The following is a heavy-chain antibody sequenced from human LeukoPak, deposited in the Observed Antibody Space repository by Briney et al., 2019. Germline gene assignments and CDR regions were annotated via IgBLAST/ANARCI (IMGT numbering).Heavy chain of an antibody. J-gene: IGHJ4*02. CDR2: INPSGGST. D-gene: IGHD3-10*01. CDR3: ARDEFIRRYFDY. V-gene: IGHV1-46*01. Sequence: VASVKVSCKASGYTFTSYYIHWVRQAPGQGLEWMGIINPSGGSTSYAQKFQGRVTMTRDTSTSTVYMELSSLRSEDTAVYYCARDEFIRRYFDYWGQGTLVTVSS. CDR1: GYTFTSYY.